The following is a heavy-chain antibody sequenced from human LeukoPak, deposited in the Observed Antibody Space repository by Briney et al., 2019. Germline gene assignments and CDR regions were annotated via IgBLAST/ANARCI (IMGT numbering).Heavy chain of an antibody. CDR1: GGSITYYY. J-gene: IGHJ3*02. V-gene: IGHV4-59*01. CDR3: ARGGSHYDVFDI. D-gene: IGHD1-26*01. CDR2: IYYSGST. Sequence: SETLSLTCTVSGGSITYYYWSWIRQPPGKGLEWIGYIYYSGSTNYNPSLKSRVTISVDTSKNQFSLKLSSVTAADTAVYYCARGGSHYDVFDIWGQVTMVTVSS.